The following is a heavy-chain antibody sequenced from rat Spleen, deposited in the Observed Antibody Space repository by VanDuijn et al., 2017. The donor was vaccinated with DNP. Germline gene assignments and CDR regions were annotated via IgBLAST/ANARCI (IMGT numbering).Heavy chain of an antibody. CDR2: IIYDGSRT. CDR1: GFTFSDYA. V-gene: IGHV5S10*01. D-gene: IGHD1-12*02. CDR3: ATQDYYDGTRFSF. Sequence: EVQLVESGGGLVQPGNSLKLSCAASGFTFSDYAMAWVRQSPKKGLEWVATIIYDGSRTHYRDSVKGRFTSSRDDAKSTLYLQMDSLRSEDTATYYCATQDYYDGTRFSFWGQGTLVTVS. J-gene: IGHJ3*01.